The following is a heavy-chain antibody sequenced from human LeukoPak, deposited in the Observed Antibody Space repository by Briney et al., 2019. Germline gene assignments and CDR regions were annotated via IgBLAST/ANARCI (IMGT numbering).Heavy chain of an antibody. Sequence: GGSLRLSCAASGFTFSSYAMSWVRQAPGMGLEWVSAISASGGSTYYADSVKGRFTISRDNSKSTLYLQMNTLRAEDTAVYYCAKRIAAAGPYFDYWGQGTLVTVSS. V-gene: IGHV3-23*01. CDR1: GFTFSSYA. CDR3: AKRIAAAGPYFDY. J-gene: IGHJ4*02. D-gene: IGHD6-13*01. CDR2: ISASGGST.